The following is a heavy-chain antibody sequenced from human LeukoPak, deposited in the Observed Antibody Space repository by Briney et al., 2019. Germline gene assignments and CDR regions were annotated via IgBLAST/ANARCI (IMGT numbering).Heavy chain of an antibody. V-gene: IGHV4-4*07. CDR2: ISGTGST. CDR1: GGSISSYY. CDR3: AKDHKEINWFDP. J-gene: IGHJ5*02. Sequence: SETLSLTCTVSGGSISSYYWSWIRQPAGKGLEWIGRISGTGSTKYNPSLKSRVTMSVDTSKNQFSLKLTSVTAADTAVYYCAKDHKEINWFDPWGQGTLVTVSS.